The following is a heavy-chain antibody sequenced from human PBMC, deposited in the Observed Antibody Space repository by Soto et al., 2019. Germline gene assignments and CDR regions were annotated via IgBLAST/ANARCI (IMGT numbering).Heavy chain of an antibody. CDR3: GRSSSMLGAGWSDS. J-gene: IGHJ5*01. Sequence: GASVKVSCKASGYSFRSYGINWVRQAPGQGLEWIGWVSGYNYNTKYAQKLQGRITVTTDTYTNTAYMELRSLRSDDTAVYYCGRSSSMLGAGWSDSWGRGTLVTVSS. CDR2: VSGYNYNT. CDR1: GYSFRSYG. V-gene: IGHV1-18*01. D-gene: IGHD2-8*01.